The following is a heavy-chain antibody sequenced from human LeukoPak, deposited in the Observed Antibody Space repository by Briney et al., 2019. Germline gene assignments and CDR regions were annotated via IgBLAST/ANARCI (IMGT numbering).Heavy chain of an antibody. J-gene: IGHJ5*02. Sequence: SETLSLTCTVSGGSISSNDYYWGWIRQPPGKGLEWIGSIYYSGNAYYNPSLKSRVSISVDTSKNQFSLKLSSVTAADTAVYYCARSWYYGSGRYYPDWFDPWGQGTLVAVSS. CDR1: GGSISSNDYY. CDR2: IYYSGNA. V-gene: IGHV4-39*01. CDR3: ARSWYYGSGRYYPDWFDP. D-gene: IGHD3-10*01.